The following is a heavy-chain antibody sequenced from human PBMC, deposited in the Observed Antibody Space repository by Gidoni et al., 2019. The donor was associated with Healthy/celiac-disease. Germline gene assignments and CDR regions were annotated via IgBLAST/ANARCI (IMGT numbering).Heavy chain of an antibody. CDR1: GFPFSSYW. CDR2: INSDGSST. V-gene: IGHV3-74*01. Sequence: EVQLVESGGGLVQPGGSLRLSCAASGFPFSSYWMHWVRQAPGKGLVWVSRINSDGSSTSYADSVKGRFTISRDNAKNTLYLQMNSLRAEDTAVYYCARDHEGLLRYFDWLPGGYYYGMDVWGQGTTVTVSS. D-gene: IGHD3-9*01. J-gene: IGHJ6*02. CDR3: ARDHEGLLRYFDWLPGGYYYGMDV.